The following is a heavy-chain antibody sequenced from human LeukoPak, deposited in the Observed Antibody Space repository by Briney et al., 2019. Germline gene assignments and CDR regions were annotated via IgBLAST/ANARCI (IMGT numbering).Heavy chain of an antibody. Sequence: ASVKVSCKASGYTFTSYDINWVRQATGQGLEWMGWMNPNSGNTGYAQKFQGRVTITRNTSISTAYMELSSLRSEDTAVYYCARAGYCSGGSCYFLLETDAFDIRGQGTMVTVSS. J-gene: IGHJ3*02. V-gene: IGHV1-8*03. CDR3: ARAGYCSGGSCYFLLETDAFDI. D-gene: IGHD2-15*01. CDR1: GYTFTSYD. CDR2: MNPNSGNT.